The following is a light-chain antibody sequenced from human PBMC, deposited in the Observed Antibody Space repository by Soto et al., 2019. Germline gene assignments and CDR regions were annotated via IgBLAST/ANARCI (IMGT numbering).Light chain of an antibody. Sequence: EIVMTQSPATLSVSPGERATLSCRASQRVSNKLDWFQQNPDQAPSLLIYDASARATGVPARFSGSGSGTEFTLTISSLQSEDFAVYYCLQYIEWPRTFGQGTKVEIK. CDR2: DAS. CDR3: LQYIEWPRT. J-gene: IGKJ2*01. V-gene: IGKV3-15*01. CDR1: QRVSNK.